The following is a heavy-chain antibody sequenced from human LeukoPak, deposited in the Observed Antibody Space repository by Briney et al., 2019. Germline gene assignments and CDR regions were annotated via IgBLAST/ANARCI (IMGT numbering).Heavy chain of an antibody. CDR2: IFPIFGTA. Sequence: ASVNVSCKASGGTFSSYAISWVRQAPGQGLEWIGGIFPIFGTANYAQKFQGRVTITADESTSTAYMELSSLRSEDTAVYYCARVRESSGYSYWYFDLWGRGTLVTVSS. CDR1: GGTFSSYA. CDR3: ARVRESSGYSYWYFDL. D-gene: IGHD3-22*01. V-gene: IGHV1-69*13. J-gene: IGHJ2*01.